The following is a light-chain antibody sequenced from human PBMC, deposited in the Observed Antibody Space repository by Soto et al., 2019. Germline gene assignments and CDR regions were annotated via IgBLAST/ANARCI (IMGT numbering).Light chain of an antibody. V-gene: IGKV1-39*01. Sequence: DIQMTQSPSTLPASVGDRVTITCRASQIVSVWLAWYQQKPGKAPKLLIYAASSLQSGVPSRFSGSACGTDSTLTISSLQPEDFATYYCQQSYSTPSTFGQGTRLEIK. CDR3: QQSYSTPST. CDR1: QIVSVW. J-gene: IGKJ5*01. CDR2: AAS.